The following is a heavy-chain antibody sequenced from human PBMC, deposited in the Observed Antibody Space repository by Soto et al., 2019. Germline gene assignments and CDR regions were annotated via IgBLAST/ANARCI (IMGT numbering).Heavy chain of an antibody. CDR2: VNHRRGT. D-gene: IGHD2-8*02. Sequence: QVQLQQWGAGLLKPSETLSLTCAVSGGPFSGFHWTWIRQPPGKGLEWIGEVNHRRGTSYNPSLKSRVTMSMGTSKNQFSLELKSVTAADTGLYYCAIEGVIGWGTFDIWGQGTTVTVSS. J-gene: IGHJ3*02. CDR3: AIEGVIGWGTFDI. V-gene: IGHV4-34*02. CDR1: GGPFSGFH.